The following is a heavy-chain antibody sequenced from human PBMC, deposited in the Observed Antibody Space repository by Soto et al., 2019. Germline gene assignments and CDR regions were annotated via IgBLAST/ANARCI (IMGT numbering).Heavy chain of an antibody. V-gene: IGHV4-4*09. CDR1: GGSLTGQH. CDR2: IVNSGIA. CDR3: ASYIEGKGAFGA. D-gene: IGHD3-3*01. J-gene: IGHJ4*02. Sequence: QVQLQESGPGLVKPSETLSLTCAGSGGSLTGQHCSWIRQPPGKGLEWIGQIVNSGIARYNPSLQKRITIPKGTSTSRNPVRLHSANSANTVVYYCASYIEGKGAFGAWGQGHVVTVSS.